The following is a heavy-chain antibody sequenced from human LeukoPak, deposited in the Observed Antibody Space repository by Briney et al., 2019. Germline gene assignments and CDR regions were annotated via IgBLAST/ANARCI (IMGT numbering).Heavy chain of an antibody. D-gene: IGHD5-24*01. Sequence: SETLSLTCTVSGGSISSSSYYWGWIRQPPGKGLEWIGYIYYSGSTNYNPSLKSRVTISVDTSKNQFSLKLSSVTAADTAVYYCARVRLGDGYNSPYFDYWGQGTLVTVSS. CDR3: ARVRLGDGYNSPYFDY. CDR2: IYYSGST. V-gene: IGHV4-61*05. CDR1: GGSISSSSYY. J-gene: IGHJ4*02.